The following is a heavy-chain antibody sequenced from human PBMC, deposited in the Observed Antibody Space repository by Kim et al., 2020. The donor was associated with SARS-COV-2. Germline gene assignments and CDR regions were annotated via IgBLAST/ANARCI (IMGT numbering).Heavy chain of an antibody. J-gene: IGHJ4*02. V-gene: IGHV7-4-1*02. Sequence: ASVKVSCKTSGYTFTSYAMNWVRQAPGQGLEWMGWINTNTGNPTYAQGFTGRFVFSLDTSVSTAYVQINSLKAEDTAVYYCARDGTIAVAGTFTDYWGQETLVTVSS. D-gene: IGHD6-19*01. CDR1: GYTFTSYA. CDR2: INTNTGNP. CDR3: ARDGTIAVAGTFTDY.